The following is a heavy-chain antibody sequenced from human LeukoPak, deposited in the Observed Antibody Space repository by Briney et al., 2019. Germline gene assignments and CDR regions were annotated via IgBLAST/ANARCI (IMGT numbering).Heavy chain of an antibody. V-gene: IGHV3-21*01. D-gene: IGHD3-10*01. J-gene: IGHJ4*02. CDR2: ISSSSSYM. CDR1: GFTFSSYS. Sequence: GGSLRLSCAASGFTFSSYSMNWVRQAPGKGLEWVSSISSSSSYMYYADSVKGRFTISRDNAKNSLYLQMNSLRAEDTAVYYCASQGKELDYWGQGTLVTVSS. CDR3: ASQGKELDY.